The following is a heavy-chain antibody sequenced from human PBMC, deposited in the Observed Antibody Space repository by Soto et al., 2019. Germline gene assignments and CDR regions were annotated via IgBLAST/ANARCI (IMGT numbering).Heavy chain of an antibody. CDR1: GYSFTSYW. CDR3: ATTGKVVAARSYYYYYGMDV. CDR2: IYPGDSDT. D-gene: IGHD2-15*01. V-gene: IGHV5-51*01. J-gene: IGHJ6*02. Sequence: RGESLKISCKGSGYSFTSYWIGWVRQMPGKGLEWMGIIYPGDSDTRYSPSFQGQVTISADKSISTAYLQWSSLKASDTAMYYCATTGKVVAARSYYYYYGMDVWGQGTTVTVSS.